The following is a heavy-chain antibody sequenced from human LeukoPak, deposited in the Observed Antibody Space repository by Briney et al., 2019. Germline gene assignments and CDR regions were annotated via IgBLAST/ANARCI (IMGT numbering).Heavy chain of an antibody. CDR2: INPNSGGT. Sequence: ASVKVSCKASGYAFTGYYMHWVRQAPGQGLEWMGWINPNSGGTNYAQKFQGRVTMTRDTSISTAYMELSRLRSDDTAVYYCARDAPGAADFDYWGQGTVVTVSS. J-gene: IGHJ4*02. CDR3: ARDAPGAADFDY. V-gene: IGHV1-2*02. D-gene: IGHD6-13*01. CDR1: GYAFTGYY.